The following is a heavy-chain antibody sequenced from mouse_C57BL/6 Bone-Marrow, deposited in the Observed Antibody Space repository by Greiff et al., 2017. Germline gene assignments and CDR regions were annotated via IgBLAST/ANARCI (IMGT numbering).Heavy chain of an antibody. V-gene: IGHV14-4*01. Sequence: EVQLQQSGAELVRPGASVKLSCTASGFNIKDDYMHWVKQRPEQGLEWIGWIDPENGDTEYASKFQGKATITADTSSNTASLQLSSLTSEDTAVYYCTTALYPYYFDYWGQGTTLTVSS. J-gene: IGHJ2*01. CDR2: IDPENGDT. D-gene: IGHD2-12*01. CDR1: GFNIKDDY. CDR3: TTALYPYYFDY.